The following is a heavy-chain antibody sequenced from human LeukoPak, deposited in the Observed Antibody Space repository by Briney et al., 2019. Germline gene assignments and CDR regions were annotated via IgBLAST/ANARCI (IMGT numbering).Heavy chain of an antibody. CDR3: ARAGYSSSWPYYYYYGMDV. D-gene: IGHD6-13*01. Sequence: SQTLSLTCAISGDSVSSNSAAWNWIRQSPSRGLEWLGRTCYRSKWYNDYAVSVRSRITINPDTSKNQFSLQLNSVTPEDTAVYYCARAGYSSSWPYYYYYGMDVWGQGTTVTVSS. CDR2: TCYRSKWYN. V-gene: IGHV6-1*01. CDR1: GDSVSSNSAA. J-gene: IGHJ6*02.